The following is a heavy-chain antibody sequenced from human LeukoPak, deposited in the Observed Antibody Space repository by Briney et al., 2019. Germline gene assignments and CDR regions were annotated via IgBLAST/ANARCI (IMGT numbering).Heavy chain of an antibody. CDR1: GGSISYFY. J-gene: IGHJ4*02. CDR3: ARLSSFYYYGSGSYDYYFDY. V-gene: IGHV4-38-2*02. CDR2: IYHSGST. D-gene: IGHD3-10*01. Sequence: PSETLSLTCTVSGGSISYFYWSWIRQPPGKGLEWIGSIYHSGSTYYNPSLKSRVTISVDTSKNQFSLKLSSVTAADTAVYYCARLSSFYYYGSGSYDYYFDYWGQGTLVTVSS.